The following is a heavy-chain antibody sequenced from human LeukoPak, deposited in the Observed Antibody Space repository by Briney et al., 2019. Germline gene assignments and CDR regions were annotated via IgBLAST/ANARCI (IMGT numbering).Heavy chain of an antibody. CDR1: GGSTSSYY. CDR2: IYYSGST. Sequence: SETLSLTCTVSGGSTSSYYRSWIRQPPGKGLEWIGYIYYSGSTNYNPSLKSRVTISVDTSKNQFSLKLSSVTAADTAVYYCARMVRGYTDWFDPWGQGTLVTVSS. CDR3: ARMVRGYTDWFDP. D-gene: IGHD3-10*01. J-gene: IGHJ5*02. V-gene: IGHV4-59*01.